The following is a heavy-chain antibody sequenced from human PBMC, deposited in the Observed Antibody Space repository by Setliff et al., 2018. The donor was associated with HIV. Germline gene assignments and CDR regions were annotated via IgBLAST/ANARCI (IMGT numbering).Heavy chain of an antibody. J-gene: IGHJ1*01. V-gene: IGHV1-18*01. CDR3: ASHPPWLDRAEYFQH. D-gene: IGHD6-19*01. Sequence: ASVKVSCKTSGCTFNSYAISWVRQAPGQGLEWMGWISAYNGNRNYAKKFQGRVTVTKDSSTSIAYMELRNLRSDDTAVYYCASHPPWLDRAEYFQHWGQGTLVTVSS. CDR2: ISAYNGNR. CDR1: GCTFNSYA.